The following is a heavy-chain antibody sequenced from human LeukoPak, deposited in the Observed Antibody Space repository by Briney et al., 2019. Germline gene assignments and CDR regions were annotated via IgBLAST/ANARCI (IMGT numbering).Heavy chain of an antibody. V-gene: IGHV3-23*01. CDR3: ATEGIPYSSSSGGYYYYYYMDV. Sequence: GGSLRLSCAASGFTFSSYSMNWVRQAPGKGLEWVSAISGSGGSTYYADSVKGRFTISRDNSKNTLYLQMNSLRSEDTAVYYCATEGIPYSSSSGGYYYYYYMDVWGKGTTVTVSS. J-gene: IGHJ6*03. D-gene: IGHD6-6*01. CDR1: GFTFSSYS. CDR2: ISGSGGST.